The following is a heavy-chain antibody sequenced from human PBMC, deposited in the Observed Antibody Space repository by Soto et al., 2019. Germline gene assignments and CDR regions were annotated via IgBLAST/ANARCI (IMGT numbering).Heavy chain of an antibody. Sequence: QVHLEQSGAEVKKPGSSVKVSCKASGGTFSNSAISWVRQAPGQGLEWMGGIMPVFRTPDYAQKFQGRVTVTADESTSTAYMEWSGLRSDDTAVYYWARDKDRPQLGGNYYYILDVWGQGTTVTVSS. J-gene: IGHJ6*02. D-gene: IGHD3-3*02. V-gene: IGHV1-69*12. CDR3: ARDKDRPQLGGNYYYILDV. CDR2: IMPVFRTP. CDR1: GGTFSNSA.